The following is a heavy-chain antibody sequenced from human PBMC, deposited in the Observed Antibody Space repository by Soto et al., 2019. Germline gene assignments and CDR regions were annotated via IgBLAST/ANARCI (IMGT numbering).Heavy chain of an antibody. J-gene: IGHJ4*02. Sequence: QVQLVQSGAEVKKPGSSVKVSCKASGGTFSSYAISWVRQAPGQGLEWMGGIIPIFGTANYAQKFQGRVTXXAXEXXSTAYMELSSLRSEDTAVYYCARAHSSGPPVYFDYWGQGTLVTVSS. V-gene: IGHV1-69*12. CDR2: IIPIFGTA. CDR1: GGTFSSYA. CDR3: ARAHSSGPPVYFDY. D-gene: IGHD3-22*01.